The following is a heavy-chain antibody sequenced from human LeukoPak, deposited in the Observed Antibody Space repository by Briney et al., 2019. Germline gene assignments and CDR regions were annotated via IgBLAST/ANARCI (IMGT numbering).Heavy chain of an antibody. D-gene: IGHD1-26*01. Sequence: GGSLRLSCVASGFTFSSHAMSWVRQAPGKGLEWVSVISGSGGSPYYADSVKGRFTISRDNSKSTLHLQMNSLRAADTAVYYCAKKVVVGATSPYSDFQDWGQGTLVTVSS. V-gene: IGHV3-23*01. CDR2: ISGSGGSP. CDR1: GFTFSSHA. CDR3: AKKVVVGATSPYSDFQD. J-gene: IGHJ1*01.